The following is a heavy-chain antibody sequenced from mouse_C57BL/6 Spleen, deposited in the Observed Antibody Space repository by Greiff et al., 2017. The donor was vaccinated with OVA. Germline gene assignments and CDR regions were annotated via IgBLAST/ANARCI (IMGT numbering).Heavy chain of an antibody. CDR1: GYAFSSYW. Sequence: VQLQQSGAELVKPGASVKISCKASGYAFSSYWMNWVKQRPGKGLEWIGQIYPGDGDTNYNGKFKGKATLTADKSSSTAYMQLSSLTSEDSAVYFCARAEGDYRYVDVWGTGTTVTVSS. J-gene: IGHJ1*03. CDR3: ARAEGDYRYVDV. CDR2: IYPGDGDT. V-gene: IGHV1-80*01.